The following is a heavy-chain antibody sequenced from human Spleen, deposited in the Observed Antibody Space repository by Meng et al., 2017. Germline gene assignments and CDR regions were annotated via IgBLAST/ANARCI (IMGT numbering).Heavy chain of an antibody. CDR2: INHRGNT. CDR1: GVSFSAYY. V-gene: IGHV4-34*01. J-gene: IGHJ4*02. CDR3: ARGPTTVAHDFDY. D-gene: IGHD4-11*01. Sequence: VPLQQWGRRLMKRSETLPLIGVVSGVSFSAYYGSSTRQPPGKGLVWIGEINHRGNTNYNSFLESRVTISVDTSQNSLSLKLSSVTAADSAVYYCARGPTTVAHDFDYWGQGTLVTVSS.